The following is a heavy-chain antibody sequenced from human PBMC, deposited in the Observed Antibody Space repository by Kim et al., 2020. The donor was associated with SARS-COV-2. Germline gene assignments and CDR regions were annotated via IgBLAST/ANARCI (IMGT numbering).Heavy chain of an antibody. CDR1: GFTFSSYS. V-gene: IGHV3-21*01. Sequence: GGSLRLSCAASGFTFSSYSMNWVRQAPGKGLEWVSSISSSSSYIYYADSVKGRFTISRDNAKNSLYLQMNSLRAEDTAVYYCARAALGYCSGGSCYYYGMDVWGQGTTVTVSS. D-gene: IGHD2-15*01. CDR3: ARAALGYCSGGSCYYYGMDV. J-gene: IGHJ6*02. CDR2: ISSSSSYI.